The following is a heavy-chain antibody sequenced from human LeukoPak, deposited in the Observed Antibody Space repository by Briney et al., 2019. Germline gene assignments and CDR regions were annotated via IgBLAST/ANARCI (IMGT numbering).Heavy chain of an antibody. V-gene: IGHV3-23*01. J-gene: IGHJ4*02. CDR2: ISGSGGST. CDR3: AQHQAVDTAMVPDY. Sequence: GGSLRLSCAASGFTFSSYAMSWVRQAPGKGLEWVSAISGSGGSTYYADSVKVRLTISRDNSKNTLYLQMNSLRAEDPAVYYCAQHQAVDTAMVPDYWGQGTPVTVSS. CDR1: GFTFSSYA. D-gene: IGHD5-18*01.